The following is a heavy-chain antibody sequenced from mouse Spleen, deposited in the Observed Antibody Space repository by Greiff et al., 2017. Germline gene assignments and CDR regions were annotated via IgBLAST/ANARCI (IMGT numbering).Heavy chain of an antibody. Sequence: QVQLQQPGAELVKPGASVKLSCKASGYTFTSYWMHWVKQRPGRGLEWIGRIDPNSGGTKYNEKFKSKATLTVDKPSSTAYMHLSSLTSEDSAVYYSARYHYSLLQLYYAMDYWGQGTSVTVSS. CDR2: IDPNSGGT. V-gene: IGHV1-72*01. J-gene: IGHJ4*01. D-gene: IGHD1-2*01. CDR1: GYTFTSYW. CDR3: ARYHYSLLQLYYAMDY.